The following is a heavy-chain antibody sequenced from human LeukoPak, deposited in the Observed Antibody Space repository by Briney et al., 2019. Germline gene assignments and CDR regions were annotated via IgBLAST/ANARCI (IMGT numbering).Heavy chain of an antibody. Sequence: GGSLRLSCAASGFTFSSYSMNWVRQAPGKRLEWVSSISSRSSYIYYADSVKGRFTISRDNAKNSLYLQMNSLRAEDTAVYYCARVKDSGLDAFDIWGQGTMVTVSS. J-gene: IGHJ3*02. CDR1: GFTFSSYS. V-gene: IGHV3-21*01. CDR3: ARVKDSGLDAFDI. CDR2: ISSRSSYI. D-gene: IGHD5-12*01.